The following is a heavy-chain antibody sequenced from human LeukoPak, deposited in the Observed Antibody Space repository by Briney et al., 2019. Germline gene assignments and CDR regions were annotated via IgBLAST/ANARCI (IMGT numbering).Heavy chain of an antibody. CDR1: GYTFTSYD. Sequence: ASVKVSCKASGYTFTSYDINWVRQAPGQGLEWMGWKNPNSGNTGYAQKFQGRVTMTRNTSISTAYMELSSLRSEDTAVYYCAIGRVYGAGSYHYWGQGTLVTVSS. CDR2: KNPNSGNT. J-gene: IGHJ4*02. D-gene: IGHD3-10*01. V-gene: IGHV1-8*01. CDR3: AIGRVYGAGSYHY.